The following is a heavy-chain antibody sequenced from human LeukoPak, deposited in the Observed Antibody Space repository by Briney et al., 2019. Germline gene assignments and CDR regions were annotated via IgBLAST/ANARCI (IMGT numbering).Heavy chain of an antibody. J-gene: IGHJ4*02. V-gene: IGHV4-59*01. CDR1: GGSISSYY. Sequence: SETLSLTCTVSGGSISSYYWSWIRQPPGKGLEWIGYIYYSGSTNYNPSLKSRVTISVDTSKNQFSLKLSSVTAADTAVYYCVRASDTAMVTPFDYWGQGTLVTVSS. CDR3: VRASDTAMVTPFDY. CDR2: IYYSGST. D-gene: IGHD5-18*01.